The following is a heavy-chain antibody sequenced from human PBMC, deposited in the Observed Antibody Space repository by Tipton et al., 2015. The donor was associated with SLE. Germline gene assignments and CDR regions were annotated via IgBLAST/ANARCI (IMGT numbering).Heavy chain of an antibody. J-gene: IGHJ2*01. CDR2: YYYSGSS. CDR1: GGSMRSFSYY. V-gene: IGHV4-39*07. CDR3: ARSGSSGWFFDL. Sequence: GLVKPSETLSLTCTVSGGSMRSFSYYWGWIRQSPGKGLEWIGSYYYSGSSYYNPSLPSLRSRVTISVDTSKKQLSLKLRSVTAADTAVYYCARSGSSGWFFDLWGRGTLVTVSS.